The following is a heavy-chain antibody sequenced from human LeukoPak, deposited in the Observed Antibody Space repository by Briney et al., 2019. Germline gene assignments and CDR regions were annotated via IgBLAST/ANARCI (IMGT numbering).Heavy chain of an antibody. D-gene: IGHD3-10*01. Sequence: GGSLRLSCAASGFTFSSYAMSWVRQAPGKGLEWVSAISGSGGSTYYADSVKGRFTISRDNSKNTLYLQMNSLRAEDTAVYYCAKDLLTYYYGSGSSPPDYWGQGTLVTVSS. CDR2: ISGSGGST. J-gene: IGHJ4*02. CDR3: AKDLLTYYYGSGSSPPDY. V-gene: IGHV3-23*01. CDR1: GFTFSSYA.